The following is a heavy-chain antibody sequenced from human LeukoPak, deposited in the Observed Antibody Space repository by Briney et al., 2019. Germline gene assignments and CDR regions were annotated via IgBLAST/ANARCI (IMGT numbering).Heavy chain of an antibody. V-gene: IGHV3-30-3*01. D-gene: IGHD1-1*01. J-gene: IGHJ6*02. Sequence: GGSLRPSCAASGFTLSSYAMRWVRQAPGKGLEWVAFIAYDRSNKYYADSVKGRISIFRDNSKNTVYLQMISLRAEETAVYYCARDELERLYYSYYGMDVWGQGTTVTVSS. CDR2: IAYDRSNK. CDR1: GFTLSSYA. CDR3: ARDELERLYYSYYGMDV.